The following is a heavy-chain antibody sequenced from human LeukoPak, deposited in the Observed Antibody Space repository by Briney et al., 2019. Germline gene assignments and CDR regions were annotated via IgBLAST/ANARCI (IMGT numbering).Heavy chain of an antibody. CDR2: ISAYNGNT. J-gene: IGHJ4*02. Sequence: GASVKVSCKASGYTFTSYGISWVRQAPGQGLEWMGWISAYNGNTNYAQKLQGRVTMTTDTSTSTAYMELRSLRSDDTAVYYCARVRNIAAAAYFDYWGQETLVTVSS. V-gene: IGHV1-18*01. CDR3: ARVRNIAAAAYFDY. D-gene: IGHD6-13*01. CDR1: GYTFTSYG.